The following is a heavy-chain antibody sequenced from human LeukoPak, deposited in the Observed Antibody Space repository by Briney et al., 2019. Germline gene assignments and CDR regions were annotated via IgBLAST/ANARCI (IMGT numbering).Heavy chain of an antibody. CDR3: AREVRYSSSAYYMDV. D-gene: IGHD6-13*01. J-gene: IGHJ6*03. CDR2: IYHSGST. CDR1: GYSISSGYY. Sequence: SETLSLTCAVSGYSISSGYYWGWIRQPPGKGLEWIRSIYHSGSTYYNPSLKSRVTISVDTSKNQFSLKLSSVTAADTAVYYCAREVRYSSSAYYMDVWGKGTTVTVSS. V-gene: IGHV4-38-2*02.